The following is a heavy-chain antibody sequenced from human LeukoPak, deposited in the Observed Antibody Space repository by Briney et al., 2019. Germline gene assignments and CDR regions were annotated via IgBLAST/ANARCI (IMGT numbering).Heavy chain of an antibody. CDR2: ISYDGSNK. CDR3: AKAYGYCTTTSCSHEEFDY. J-gene: IGHJ4*02. Sequence: GRSLRLSCAASGFTFSNYGMHWVRQAPDKGLEWVAVISYDGSNKYYADSVKGRFAISRDNSKNTLYLQMNSLRAEDTAVYYCAKAYGYCTTTSCSHEEFDYWGQGTLVTVSS. D-gene: IGHD2-2*01. V-gene: IGHV3-30*18. CDR1: GFTFSNYG.